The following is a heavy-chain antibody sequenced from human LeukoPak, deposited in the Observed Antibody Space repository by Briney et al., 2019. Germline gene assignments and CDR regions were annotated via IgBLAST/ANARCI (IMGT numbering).Heavy chain of an antibody. D-gene: IGHD2-21*01. V-gene: IGHV3-33*01. CDR1: GFTFSTDG. CDR2: IWYDGSNK. Sequence: AGSLRLSCAASGFTFSTDGMHWVRQAPGKGLEWVAFIWYDGSNKYYADSVKGRFTISRDNSKNTLFLQMNSLRAEDAAVYYCAREVNNDAFDIWGQGTKVTVSS. CDR3: AREVNNDAFDI. J-gene: IGHJ3*02.